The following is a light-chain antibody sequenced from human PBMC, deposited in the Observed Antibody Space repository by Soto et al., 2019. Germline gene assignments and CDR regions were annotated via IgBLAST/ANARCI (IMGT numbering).Light chain of an antibody. CDR3: QQSYSRPWT. J-gene: IGKJ1*01. CDR2: DAS. V-gene: IGKV1-13*02. Sequence: IQLTQSPSSLSSSVGDRVTLTCRASQGISSALAWYQQKPGKAPKLLSYDASSLESGVPSRFSGSGSGTDFTLTISSLQPEDFATYYCQQSYSRPWTFGQGTKVDIK. CDR1: QGISSA.